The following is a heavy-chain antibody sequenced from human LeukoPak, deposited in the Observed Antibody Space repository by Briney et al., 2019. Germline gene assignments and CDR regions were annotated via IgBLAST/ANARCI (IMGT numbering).Heavy chain of an antibody. Sequence: PSETLSLTCTVSGVSVSSGTYYWSWLRQPPGKGLEWIGYTYYSGSTNYNPSLMSRVTISVDTSKNQFSLKLSSVTAADTAVYYCARDLGGLTGHYFDYWGQGTLVTVSS. CDR2: TYYSGST. V-gene: IGHV4-61*01. CDR1: GVSVSSGTYY. D-gene: IGHD1-20*01. CDR3: ARDLGGLTGHYFDY. J-gene: IGHJ4*02.